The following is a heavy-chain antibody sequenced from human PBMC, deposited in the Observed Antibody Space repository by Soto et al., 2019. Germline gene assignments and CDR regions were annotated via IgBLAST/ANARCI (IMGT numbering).Heavy chain of an antibody. CDR1: GCTFSSYA. CDR2: ISGSGDST. D-gene: IGHD6-13*01. V-gene: IGHV3-23*01. J-gene: IGHJ6*02. CDR3: AKDRDGAAAGPTKFYGMDV. Sequence: EVQLLESGGGLVQPGGYLRLSCAASGCTFSSYAMSWVRQAPGKGLEWVSVISGSGDSTYYADSVRGRFTISRDNSKNTLYLQMNSLRAEDTAVYYCAKDRDGAAAGPTKFYGMDVWGQGTTVTVSS.